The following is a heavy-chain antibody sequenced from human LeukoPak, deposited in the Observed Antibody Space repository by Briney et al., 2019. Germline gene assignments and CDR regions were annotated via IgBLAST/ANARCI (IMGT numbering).Heavy chain of an antibody. V-gene: IGHV4-34*01. CDR1: GGSFSGYY. CDR3: ASSNPYYYGSGTIDY. CDR2: INHSGST. J-gene: IGHJ4*02. Sequence: PSETLSLTCAVYGGSFSGYYWSWIRHPPGKGLEWIGEINHSGSTNYNPSLKSRVTISVDTSKNQFSLKLSSVTAADTAVYYCASSNPYYYGSGTIDYWGQGTLVTVSS. D-gene: IGHD3-10*01.